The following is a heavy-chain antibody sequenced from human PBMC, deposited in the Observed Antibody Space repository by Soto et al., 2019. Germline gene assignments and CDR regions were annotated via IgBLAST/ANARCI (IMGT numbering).Heavy chain of an antibody. V-gene: IGHV3-15*01. CDR3: TTLYQGISN. CDR1: GFTFSNAW. Sequence: LRLSCAASGFTFSNAWMSWVRQTPGKGLEWVGRIKSKTDAETTDYAAPVKGRFTISRDDSKNALYLQMNSLKTEDTAVYYCTTLYQGISNWGQGTLVTVSS. CDR2: IKSKTDAETT. D-gene: IGHD1-20*01. J-gene: IGHJ4*02.